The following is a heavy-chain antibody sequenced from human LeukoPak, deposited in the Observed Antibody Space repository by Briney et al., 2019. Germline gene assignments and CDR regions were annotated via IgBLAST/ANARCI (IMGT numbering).Heavy chain of an antibody. CDR3: ARWYYCDSSGYSGFDP. V-gene: IGHV4-4*02. J-gene: IGHJ5*02. Sequence: PSGTLSPTCAVSGGSISSSNWWSWVRQPPGKGLEWIGEIYHSGSTNYNPSLKSRVTISVDKSKNQFSLKLSSVTAADTAVYYCARWYYCDSSGYSGFDPWGQGTLVTVSS. CDR1: GGSISSSNW. D-gene: IGHD3-22*01. CDR2: IYHSGST.